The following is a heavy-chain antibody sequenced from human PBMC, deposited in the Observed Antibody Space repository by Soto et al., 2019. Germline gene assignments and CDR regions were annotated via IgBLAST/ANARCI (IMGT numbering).Heavy chain of an antibody. J-gene: IGHJ3*02. Sequence: EVQLLESGGGLVQPGGSLRLSCAASGFTFTNYAMSWVRQAPGKGLEWVSGISGSSSRTYYADSAKGRFTISRDNSRNTLFLQMNSLRAEDTAVYYCAKDRLSYCSGGYCYSGYAFDIWGRGTVVTVSS. CDR1: GFTFTNYA. CDR2: ISGSSSRT. V-gene: IGHV3-23*01. D-gene: IGHD2-15*01. CDR3: AKDRLSYCSGGYCYSGYAFDI.